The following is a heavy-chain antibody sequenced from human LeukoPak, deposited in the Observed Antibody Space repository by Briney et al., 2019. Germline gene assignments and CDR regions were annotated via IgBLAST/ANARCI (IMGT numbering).Heavy chain of an antibody. V-gene: IGHV3-23*01. CDR2: ISGSGDST. D-gene: IGHD6-13*01. Sequence: GGSLRLSCAASGFTFSSYAMSWVRQAPGKGLEWVSAISGSGDSTYYGDSVKGRFTISRDNSKNTLHLQMNSLRAEDTAVYYCAKTRPLDSSSWSHGDYWGQGTLVTVSP. CDR1: GFTFSSYA. CDR3: AKTRPLDSSSWSHGDY. J-gene: IGHJ4*02.